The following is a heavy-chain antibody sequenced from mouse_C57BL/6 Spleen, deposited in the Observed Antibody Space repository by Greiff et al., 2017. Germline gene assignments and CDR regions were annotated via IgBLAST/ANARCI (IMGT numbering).Heavy chain of an antibody. CDR3: ARSAYYGSKGAWFAY. D-gene: IGHD1-1*01. J-gene: IGHJ3*01. CDR1: GYTFTSYW. CDR2: IDPSDSET. V-gene: IGHV1-52*01. Sequence: QVQLQQPGAELVRPGSSVKLSCKASGYTFTSYWMHWVKQRPIQGLEWIGNIDPSDSETHYNQKFKDKATLTVDKSSSTAYMQLSSLTSEDSAVYYCARSAYYGSKGAWFAYWGQGTLVTVSA.